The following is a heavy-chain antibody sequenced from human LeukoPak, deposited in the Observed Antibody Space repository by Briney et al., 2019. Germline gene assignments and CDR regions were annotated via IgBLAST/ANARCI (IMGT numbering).Heavy chain of an antibody. CDR2: IYTSGST. CDR3: ASIGLLQCFDY. D-gene: IGHD3-22*01. J-gene: IGHJ4*02. V-gene: IGHV4-61*02. CDR1: GGSISSGSYY. Sequence: SETLSLTCTVSGGSISSGSYYWSWIRQPAGKGLEWIGRIYTSGSTNYNPSLKSRVTISVDTSKNQFSLKLSSVTAADTAVYYCASIGLLQCFDYWGQGTLVTVSS.